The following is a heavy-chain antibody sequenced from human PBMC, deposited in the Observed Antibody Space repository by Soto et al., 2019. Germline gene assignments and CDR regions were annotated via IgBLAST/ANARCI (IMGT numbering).Heavy chain of an antibody. J-gene: IGHJ3*02. CDR1: GFTFSSYA. V-gene: IGHV3-23*01. CDR3: AKSLLYSSGWDDAFDI. Sequence: EVQLLESGGGLVQPGGSLRLSCAASGFTFSSYAMSWVRQAPGKGLEWVSALSGSGGSTYYADSVKGRFTISRDNSKNTLYLQMNSLRAEDTAVYYCAKSLLYSSGWDDAFDIWGQGTMVTVSS. D-gene: IGHD6-19*01. CDR2: LSGSGGST.